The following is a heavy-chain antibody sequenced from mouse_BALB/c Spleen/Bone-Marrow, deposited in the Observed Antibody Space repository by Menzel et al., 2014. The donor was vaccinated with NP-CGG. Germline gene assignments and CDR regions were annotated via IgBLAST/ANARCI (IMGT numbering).Heavy chain of an antibody. CDR3: ARDSFLITRALDY. CDR1: GFSLTGYG. D-gene: IGHD2-4*01. CDR2: IWGDGST. V-gene: IGHV2-6-7*01. Sequence: VKVVDSGPGLVAPSQSLSITCTVSGFSLTGYGVSWVRQPPGKGLEWLGMIWGDGSTDYNSALKSRLSISKDNSKSQAFLKMNSLQTDDTARYYCARDSFLITRALDYWGQGTSVTVSS. J-gene: IGHJ4*01.